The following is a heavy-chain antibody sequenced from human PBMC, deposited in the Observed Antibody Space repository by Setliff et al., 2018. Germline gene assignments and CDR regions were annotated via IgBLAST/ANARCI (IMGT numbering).Heavy chain of an antibody. Sequence: PGESLKISCKGSGYRFSSHWIGWVRQMPGKGLEWMGIIYPGDSDTRYSPSFQGQVTISADKSISTAYLQWSSLKASDTAMYYCASSSGSSSNDAFDIWGQGTTGTVS. V-gene: IGHV5-51*01. J-gene: IGHJ3*02. CDR1: GYRFSSHW. D-gene: IGHD1-26*01. CDR2: IYPGDSDT. CDR3: ASSSGSSSNDAFDI.